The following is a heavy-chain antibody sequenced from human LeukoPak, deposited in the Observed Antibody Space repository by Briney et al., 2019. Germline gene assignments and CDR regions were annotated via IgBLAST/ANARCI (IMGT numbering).Heavy chain of an antibody. J-gene: IGHJ4*02. CDR1: GGSVSSRSYY. D-gene: IGHD6-13*01. Sequence: SETLSLTCTVSGGSVSSRSYYWSWIRQPPGKGLEWIGYIYYSGTTNYNPSLKSRVTISVDTSKNQFSLKLRSVTAADTAVYYCARGYSSRWSDFDYWGQGTLVTVSS. CDR2: IYYSGTT. V-gene: IGHV4-61*01. CDR3: ARGYSSRWSDFDY.